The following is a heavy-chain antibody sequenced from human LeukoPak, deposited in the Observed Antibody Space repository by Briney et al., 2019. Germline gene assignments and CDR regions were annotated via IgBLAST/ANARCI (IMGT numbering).Heavy chain of an antibody. CDR2: ISGSGGST. CDR3: AKDVLLWFGSPGNYFDY. D-gene: IGHD3-10*01. V-gene: IGHV3-23*01. J-gene: IGHJ4*02. Sequence: LAGGSLRLSCAASGFTFSDYYMSWIRQAPGKGLEWVSAISGSGGSTYYADSVKGRFTISRDNSKNTLYLQMNSLRAEDTAVYYCAKDVLLWFGSPGNYFDYWGQGTLVTVSS. CDR1: GFTFSDYY.